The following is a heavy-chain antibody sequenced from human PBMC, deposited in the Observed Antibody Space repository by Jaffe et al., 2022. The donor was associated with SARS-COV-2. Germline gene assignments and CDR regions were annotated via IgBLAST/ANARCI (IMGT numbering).Heavy chain of an antibody. Sequence: EVQLVESGGGLVKPGGSLRLSCAVSGFSFSNAWMSWVRQVPGKGLEWVGRITRKSDGGTTDYAAPVRGRFTISRDDSKSTLYLQMNSLKIDDTAVYYCATLLDNWNDADYWGQGTLVTVSS. J-gene: IGHJ4*02. CDR3: ATLLDNWNDADY. D-gene: IGHD1-1*01. CDR1: GFSFSNAW. CDR2: ITRKSDGGTT. V-gene: IGHV3-15*01.